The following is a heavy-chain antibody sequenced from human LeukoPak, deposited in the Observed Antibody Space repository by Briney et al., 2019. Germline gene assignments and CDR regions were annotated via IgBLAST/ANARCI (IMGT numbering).Heavy chain of an antibody. CDR2: INNVGKT. CDR3: ARERSGVMVRGVFLRGYMDV. Sequence: PSETLSLTCAVYGGSFSGYYWSWIRQPPGKGRGWIGEINNVGKTNYNPSLKSRVTISVDTSKNHFSLKLSSVTAADTAVYYCARERSGVMVRGVFLRGYMDVWGKGTTVTVSS. D-gene: IGHD3-10*01. V-gene: IGHV4-34*01. J-gene: IGHJ6*03. CDR1: GGSFSGYY.